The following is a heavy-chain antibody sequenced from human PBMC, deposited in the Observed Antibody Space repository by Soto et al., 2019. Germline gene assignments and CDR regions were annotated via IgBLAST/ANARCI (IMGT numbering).Heavy chain of an antibody. V-gene: IGHV3-30*03. CDR2: ISYDGSNK. CDR1: GFTFSSYG. Sequence: GGSLRLSCAASGFTFSSYGMHWVRQAPGKGLEWVAVISYDGSNKYYADSVKGRFTISRDNSKNTLYLQMNSLRAEDTAVYYCARNPIAARPGPYYYGMDVWGQGTTVTVSS. CDR3: ARNPIAARPGPYYYGMDV. D-gene: IGHD6-6*01. J-gene: IGHJ6*02.